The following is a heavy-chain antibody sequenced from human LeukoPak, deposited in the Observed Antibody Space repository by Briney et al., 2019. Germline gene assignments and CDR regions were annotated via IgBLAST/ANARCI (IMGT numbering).Heavy chain of an antibody. V-gene: IGHV3-53*01. CDR2: IYSGGST. CDR1: GFTVSSNY. D-gene: IGHD2-2*01. Sequence: GGSLRLSCAASGFTVSSNYMSWVRQAPGKGLEWVSVIYSGGSTYYADSVKGRFTISRDNSKNTLYLQMNSLRAEDTAVYYCARGRYSSRSGGYYFDIWGQGTLVTVSS. CDR3: ARGRYSSRSGGYYFDI. J-gene: IGHJ4*02.